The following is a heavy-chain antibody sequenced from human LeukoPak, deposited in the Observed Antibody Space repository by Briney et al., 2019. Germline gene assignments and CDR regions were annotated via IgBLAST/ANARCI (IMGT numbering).Heavy chain of an antibody. CDR3: AKDRLVNYYDSSGPAGAADY. J-gene: IGHJ4*02. D-gene: IGHD3-22*01. Sequence: GGSLRLSCAASGFTFSGYAMSWVRQAPGKGLEWVSAISGSGGSTYYADSVKGRFTISRDNSKNTPYLQMNSLRAEDTAVYYCAKDRLVNYYDSSGPAGAADYWGQGTLVTVPS. V-gene: IGHV3-23*01. CDR1: GFTFSGYA. CDR2: ISGSGGST.